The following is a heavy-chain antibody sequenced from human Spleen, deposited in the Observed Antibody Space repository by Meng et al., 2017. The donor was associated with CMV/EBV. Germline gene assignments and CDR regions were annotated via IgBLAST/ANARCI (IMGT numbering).Heavy chain of an antibody. V-gene: IGHV1-18*01. J-gene: IGHJ4*02. CDR2: ISDYNGNT. CDR1: G. CDR3: ARGGMMWRSGVVVEPATAFDF. D-gene: IGHD3-16*02. Sequence: GGSWVRQAPGQGLEFMGWISDYNGNTNYAQKFQGRVSMTTDSSTNTAFLEVRGLRSDDTAVYYCARGGMMWRSGVVVEPATAFDFWGQGTLVTVSS.